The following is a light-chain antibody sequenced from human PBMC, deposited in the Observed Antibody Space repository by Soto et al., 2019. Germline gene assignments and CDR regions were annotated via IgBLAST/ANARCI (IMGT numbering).Light chain of an antibody. CDR1: QGIRND. CDR3: LQDYNYPWT. V-gene: IGKV1-6*01. J-gene: IGKJ1*01. CDR2: AAS. Sequence: AIQMTQSPSSLSASVGDRVTITCRASQGIRNDLGWYQQKPGKAPKFLIYAASSFQSGVPSRFSGNSSGTDFTLTISSLQPEDFATYYCLQDYNYPWTFGQGTKVEIK.